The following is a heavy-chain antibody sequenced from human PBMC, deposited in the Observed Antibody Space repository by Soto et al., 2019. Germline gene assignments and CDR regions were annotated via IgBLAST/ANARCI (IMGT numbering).Heavy chain of an antibody. CDR3: ARESYYDYVWGSYRWGCMDV. CDR2: ISYDGSNK. V-gene: IGHV3-30-3*01. CDR1: GFTFSSYA. J-gene: IGHJ6*02. Sequence: GGSLRLSCAASGFTFSSYAMHWVRQAPGKGLEWVAVISYDGSNKYYADSVKGRFTISRDNSKNTLYLQMNSLRAEDTAVYYCARESYYDYVWGSYRWGCMDVWGQGTTVTVSS. D-gene: IGHD3-16*02.